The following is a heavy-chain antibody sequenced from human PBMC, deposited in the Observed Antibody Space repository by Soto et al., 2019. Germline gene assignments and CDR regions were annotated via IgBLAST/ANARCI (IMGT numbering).Heavy chain of an antibody. CDR3: ARGLKGGELRGSGAFDI. V-gene: IGHV3-21*01. CDR1: GFTFSSYS. Sequence: GGSLRLSCAASGFTFSSYSMNWVRQAPGKGLEWVSSISSSSSYIYYADSVKGRFTISRDNAKNSLYLQMNSLRAEDTAVYYCARGLKGGELRGSGAFDIWGQGTMVTVSS. CDR2: ISSSSSYI. J-gene: IGHJ3*02. D-gene: IGHD1-26*01.